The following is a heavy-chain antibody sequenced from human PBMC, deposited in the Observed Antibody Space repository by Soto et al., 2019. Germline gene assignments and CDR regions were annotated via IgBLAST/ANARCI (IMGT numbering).Heavy chain of an antibody. J-gene: IGHJ4*02. V-gene: IGHV3-23*04. CDR1: GFTFSSYS. Sequence: EVQLVESGGGLVKPGGSLRLSCAASGFTFSSYSMNWVRQAPGKGLEWVSAISGSGGSTYYADSVKGRFTISRDNSKNTLYLQMNSLRAEDTAVYYCAKDQTPTVAYYFDYWGQGTLVTVSS. CDR2: ISGSGGST. D-gene: IGHD4-17*01. CDR3: AKDQTPTVAYYFDY.